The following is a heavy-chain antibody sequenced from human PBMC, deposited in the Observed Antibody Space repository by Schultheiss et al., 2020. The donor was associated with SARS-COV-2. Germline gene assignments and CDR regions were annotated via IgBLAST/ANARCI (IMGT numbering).Heavy chain of an antibody. V-gene: IGHV4-30-4*02. D-gene: IGHD3-22*01. J-gene: IGHJ3*02. CDR2: IYYSGST. CDR1: GGSISSGDYY. Sequence: SETLSLTCTVSGGSISSGDYYWSWIRQPPGKGLEWIGYIYYSGSTYYNPSLKSRVTISVDTSKNQFSLKLSSVTAADTAVYYCARGTAIVVIPPDAFDIWGQGTMVTVSS. CDR3: ARGTAIVVIPPDAFDI.